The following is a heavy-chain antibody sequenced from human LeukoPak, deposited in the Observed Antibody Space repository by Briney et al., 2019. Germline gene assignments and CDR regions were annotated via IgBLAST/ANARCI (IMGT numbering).Heavy chain of an antibody. J-gene: IGHJ3*02. CDR2: ISPTGGST. V-gene: IGHV1-46*01. CDR3: ARERSSGYNDAFDI. D-gene: IGHD3-22*01. Sequence: ASVKVSCKAFGYTFTNNWMHWVRQAPGQGPEWMGLISPTGGSTAYAQKFQGRVTMTRDMSTSTVYMELSSLRSEDTAVYYCARERSSGYNDAFDIWGQGTMVTVSS. CDR1: GYTFTNNW.